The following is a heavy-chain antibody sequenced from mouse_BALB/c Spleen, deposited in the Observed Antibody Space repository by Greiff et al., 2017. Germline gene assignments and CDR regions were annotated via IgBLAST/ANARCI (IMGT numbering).Heavy chain of an antibody. CDR1: GFTFSSYW. J-gene: IGHJ3*01. V-gene: IGHV6-6*02. Sequence: EVQLVESGGGLVQPGGSMKLSCVASGFTFSSYWMSWVRQSPEKGLEWVAEIRLKSDNYATHYAESVKGKFTISRDDSKSRLYLQMNSLRAEDTGIYYCQGFAYWGQGTLVTVSA. CDR3: QGFAY. CDR2: IRLKSDNYAT.